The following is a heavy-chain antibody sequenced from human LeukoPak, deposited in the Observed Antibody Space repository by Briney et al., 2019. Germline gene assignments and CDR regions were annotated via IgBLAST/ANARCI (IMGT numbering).Heavy chain of an antibody. D-gene: IGHD5-18*01. CDR3: ARDLSSRGYTYGTPAFTFDI. J-gene: IGHJ3*02. Sequence: GGSLRLSCAASGFTFSTYSINWVRQAPGKGLEWVSYISSDSSTIYYADSLKGRFTISRDNAKNSLSLLMNSLRAEDTAVYYCARDLSSRGYTYGTPAFTFDIWGQGTMVTVSS. CDR1: GFTFSTYS. CDR2: ISSDSSTI. V-gene: IGHV3-48*01.